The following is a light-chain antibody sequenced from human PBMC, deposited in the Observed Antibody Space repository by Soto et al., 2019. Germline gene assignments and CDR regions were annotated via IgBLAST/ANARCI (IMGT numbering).Light chain of an antibody. CDR1: QSISIW. Sequence: DIHMTQSPSTLSASVGDRVTSTCRASQSISIWLAWYQQKPGKAPNLLIYKTSCLESGILSMFSGSGSGTEFALIISTLQPDEFATYYWQHYNDYSWTFGQGTKVEI. V-gene: IGKV1-5*03. J-gene: IGKJ1*01. CDR2: KTS. CDR3: QHYNDYSWT.